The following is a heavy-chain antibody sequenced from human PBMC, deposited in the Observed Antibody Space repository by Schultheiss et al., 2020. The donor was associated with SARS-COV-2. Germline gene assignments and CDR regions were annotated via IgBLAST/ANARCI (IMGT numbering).Heavy chain of an antibody. D-gene: IGHD6-13*01. J-gene: IGHJ1*01. CDR3: ARVSSSSWYNYFQH. CDR1: GFTFSSYG. CDR2: ISYDGSHQ. Sequence: GGSLRLSCAASGFTFSSYGMHWVRQAPGKGLEWVAVISYDGSHQYYADSVRGRFTISRDNSKNTLYLQMNSLRAEDTAVYYCARVSSSSWYNYFQHWGQGTLVTVSS. V-gene: IGHV3-30*03.